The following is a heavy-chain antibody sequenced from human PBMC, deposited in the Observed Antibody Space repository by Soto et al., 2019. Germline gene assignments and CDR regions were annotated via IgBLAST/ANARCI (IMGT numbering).Heavy chain of an antibody. CDR2: IWYDGSSK. CDR3: ARAPMTTVTTDAFDI. Sequence: PGGSLRLSCAASGFTFSSYGMHRVRQAPGEGLEWVAVIWYDGSSKYYVNSVKGRFTISRDNSKDTLFLQMNSLRAEDTAVYYCARAPMTTVTTDAFDIWGQGTMVTVSS. CDR1: GFTFSSYG. D-gene: IGHD4-17*01. V-gene: IGHV3-33*01. J-gene: IGHJ3*02.